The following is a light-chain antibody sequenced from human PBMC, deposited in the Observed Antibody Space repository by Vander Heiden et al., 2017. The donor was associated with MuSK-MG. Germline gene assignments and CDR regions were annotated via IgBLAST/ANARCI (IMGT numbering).Light chain of an antibody. CDR2: AAS. J-gene: IGKJ1*01. CDR3: QHEDNSPWT. Sequence: AIRMTQSPSSVSASTGDRVTITCRASQGISSSLAWYQQKPGKAPKLLIYAASILQSGVPSRFSGSGSGTDFTLTISCLQSEDFATYYCQHEDNSPWTFGQGTKVEIK. V-gene: IGKV1-8*01. CDR1: QGISSS.